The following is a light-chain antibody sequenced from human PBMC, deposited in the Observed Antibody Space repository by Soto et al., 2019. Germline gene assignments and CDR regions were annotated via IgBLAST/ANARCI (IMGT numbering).Light chain of an antibody. CDR2: GAS. Sequence: KLMTLSPGTLSVTQGERATLSCRARQSVNSNLAWYQQKLGQAPRVLIFGASTRATGIPARFSGSGSGTEFSLTINSLQSEDFAVYYCEVSNTWPWRFGQGTKVDI. CDR3: EVSNTWPWR. V-gene: IGKV3-15*01. CDR1: QSVNSN. J-gene: IGKJ1*01.